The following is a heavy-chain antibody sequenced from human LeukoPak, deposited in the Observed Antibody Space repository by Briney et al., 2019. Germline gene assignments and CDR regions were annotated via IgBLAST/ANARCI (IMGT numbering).Heavy chain of an antibody. J-gene: IGHJ4*02. Sequence: HTGGSLRLSCAASGFNFNSYTMNWVRQAPGKGLQWVANILASGSPTYYADSVKGRFIISRDNSKNTVYLQMNSLRVEDTAIYYCAKDLRPDGVDNFDHWGQGILVTVSS. D-gene: IGHD2-8*01. CDR2: ILASGSPT. CDR3: AKDLRPDGVDNFDH. V-gene: IGHV3-23*01. CDR1: GFNFNSYT.